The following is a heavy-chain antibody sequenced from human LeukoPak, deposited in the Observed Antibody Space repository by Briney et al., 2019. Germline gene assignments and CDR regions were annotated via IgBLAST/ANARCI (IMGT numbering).Heavy chain of an antibody. CDR3: AKRSARPKPFDC. CDR1: GFTFSNYG. CDR2: IDGGGVNT. D-gene: IGHD6-25*01. J-gene: IGHJ4*02. V-gene: IGHV3-23*01. Sequence: PGGSLRLSCAGSGFTFSNYGMSWVRQAPGKGLEWVSAIDGGGVNTLYADSVKAQFTISRDNSKNTVYLQMNSLSAEDTAIYYCAKRSARPKPFDCWGQGTLVTVSS.